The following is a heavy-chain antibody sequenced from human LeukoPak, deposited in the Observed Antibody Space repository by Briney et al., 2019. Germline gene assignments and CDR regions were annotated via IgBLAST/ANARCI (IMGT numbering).Heavy chain of an antibody. V-gene: IGHV4-59*01. CDR2: ICHSGST. D-gene: IGHD6-13*01. J-gene: IGHJ3*02. CDR3: ARDIGGAAGAFEI. CDR1: GGSISSYY. Sequence: SETLSLTCTVSGGSISSYYWSWIRQPPGKGLEWIGYICHSGSTNYNPSLKSRVTISVDTSKNQFSLKLSSVTAADTAVYYCARDIGGAAGAFEIWGQGTMLTVSS.